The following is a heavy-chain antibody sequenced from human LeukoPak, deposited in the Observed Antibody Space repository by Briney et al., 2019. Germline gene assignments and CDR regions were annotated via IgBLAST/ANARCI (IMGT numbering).Heavy chain of an antibody. Sequence: PGGSLRLSCAASGFTFSSYSMNWVRQAPGKGLEWVSAISGSGGSTYYADSMKGRFTISRDNSKNTLYLQMSSLRAEDTAVYYCAKLGVYYYDSSGYFFWGQGTMVTVSP. CDR2: ISGSGGST. CDR1: GFTFSSYS. CDR3: AKLGVYYYDSSGYFF. D-gene: IGHD3-22*01. V-gene: IGHV3-23*01. J-gene: IGHJ3*01.